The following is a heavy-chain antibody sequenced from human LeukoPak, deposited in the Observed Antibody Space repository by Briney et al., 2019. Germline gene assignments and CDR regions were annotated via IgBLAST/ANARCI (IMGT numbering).Heavy chain of an antibody. CDR1: TGSIRSYY. J-gene: IGHJ4*02. CDR2: MLYSGTT. D-gene: IGHD1-26*01. Sequence: SETLSLTCAVSTGSIRSYYWGWIRQPPGKGLEWIAYMLYSGTTYYNPSLKSRVTISVDTSKNQFSLRLSSVTAADTAVYFCARGTYSGSYSIYFDYWGQGSLVTVSP. CDR3: ARGTYSGSYSIYFDY. V-gene: IGHV4-59*01.